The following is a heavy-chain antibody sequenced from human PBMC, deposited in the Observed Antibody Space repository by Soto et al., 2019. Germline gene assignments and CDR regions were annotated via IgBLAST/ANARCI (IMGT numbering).Heavy chain of an antibody. D-gene: IGHD2-2*01. Sequence: SETLSLTCTVSGGSISSSSYYWGWIRQPPGKGLEWIGTFYYSGSTYYNPSLESRVAISVDTSKNQFSLKVSSVTAADTAVYYCARLGGYCTITSCYGYYGMDVWGQGTTVTVSS. J-gene: IGHJ6*02. CDR3: ARLGGYCTITSCYGYYGMDV. CDR1: GGSISSSSYY. V-gene: IGHV4-39*01. CDR2: FYYSGST.